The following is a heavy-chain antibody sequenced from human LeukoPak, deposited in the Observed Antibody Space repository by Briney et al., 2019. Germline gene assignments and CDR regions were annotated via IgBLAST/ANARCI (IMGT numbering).Heavy chain of an antibody. CDR1: GFTFSGYA. D-gene: IGHD3-10*01. J-gene: IGHJ6*02. V-gene: IGHV3-30*04. CDR2: ISSDGSKI. CDR3: ARDRGSLYSYGMDV. Sequence: GRSLRLSCAASGFTFSGYAMHWVRQAPGKGLEWVAIISSDGSKIYYADSVKGRLTISRDNSKNTLYLQMNSLRAEDTAVYYCARDRGSLYSYGMDVWGQGATVTVSS.